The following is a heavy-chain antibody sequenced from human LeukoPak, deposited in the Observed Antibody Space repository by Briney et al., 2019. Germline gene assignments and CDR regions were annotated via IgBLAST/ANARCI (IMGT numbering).Heavy chain of an antibody. Sequence: GGSLTLFCAASGFTFSSYSMSWVRHSPGEGVECLSYFCGSGGNTYYADTVRGRFTISRDNSKNTLYLKINSMRSEDTAVYYCAKGGVWFGEFGAAEEDAVDIWGEGTMVTVSS. D-gene: IGHD3-10*01. J-gene: IGHJ3*02. CDR2: FCGSGGNT. V-gene: IGHV3-23*01. CDR3: AKGGVWFGEFGAAEEDAVDI. CDR1: GFTFSSYS.